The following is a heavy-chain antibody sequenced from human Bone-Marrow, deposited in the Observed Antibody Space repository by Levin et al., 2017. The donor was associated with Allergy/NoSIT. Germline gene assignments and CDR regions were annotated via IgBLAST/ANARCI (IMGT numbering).Heavy chain of an antibody. V-gene: IGHV1-8*01. Sequence: VASVKVSCKASGYTFSSYDITWVRLATGQGLEWMGWMNPNNGNALYAQKFQGRVTMTRDTSISTAYMELSSLRSEDTAVYFCATGFGEAPYDFYYGLDVWGQGTTVTVAS. CDR1: GYTFSSYD. CDR2: MNPNNGNA. CDR3: ATGFGEAPYDFYYGLDV. D-gene: IGHD3-10*01. J-gene: IGHJ6*02.